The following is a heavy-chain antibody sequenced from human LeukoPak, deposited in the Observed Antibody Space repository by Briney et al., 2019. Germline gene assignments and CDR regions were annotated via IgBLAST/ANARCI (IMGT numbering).Heavy chain of an antibody. CDR1: GDSISSYY. CDR3: ARLTRLSTSPDRYYSDY. CDR2: IYTSGGT. J-gene: IGHJ4*02. V-gene: IGHV4-4*09. D-gene: IGHD6-6*01. Sequence: SETLSLTCTVSGDSISSYYWSWIRQPPGKGLEWIGYIYTSGGTNYIPPLKGRVTISIDTSKNQFSLKLSSVTAADSAVYYCARLTRLSTSPDRYYSDYWGQGTLVTVSS.